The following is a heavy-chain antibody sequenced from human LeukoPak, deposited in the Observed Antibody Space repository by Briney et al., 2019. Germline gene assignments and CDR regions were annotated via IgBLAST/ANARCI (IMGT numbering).Heavy chain of an antibody. Sequence: PGGSLRLSCAASGFTFSSYAMSWVRQAPGKGLEWVSAISGSGGSTYYADSVKGRFAISRDNSKNTLYLQMNSLRAEDTAVYYCAKDLNYYPSSSFDYWGQGTLVTVSS. D-gene: IGHD3-10*01. J-gene: IGHJ4*02. CDR2: ISGSGGST. CDR3: AKDLNYYPSSSFDY. V-gene: IGHV3-23*01. CDR1: GFTFSSYA.